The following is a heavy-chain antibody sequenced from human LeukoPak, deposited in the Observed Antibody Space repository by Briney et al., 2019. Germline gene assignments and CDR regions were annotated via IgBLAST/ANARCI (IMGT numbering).Heavy chain of an antibody. D-gene: IGHD6-13*01. Sequence: PSETLSLTCTVSGGSISSYYWSWIRQPPGKGLEWIGYIYYSGSTNYNPSLKSRVTISVDTSKNQFSLKLSSVTAADTAVYYCARHADSSSWYLRFDYWGQGTLVTVSS. V-gene: IGHV4-59*08. CDR3: ARHADSSSWYLRFDY. CDR2: IYYSGST. CDR1: GGSISSYY. J-gene: IGHJ4*02.